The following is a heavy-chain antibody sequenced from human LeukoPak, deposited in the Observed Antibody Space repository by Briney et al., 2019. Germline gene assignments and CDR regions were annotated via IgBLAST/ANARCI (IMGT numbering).Heavy chain of an antibody. J-gene: IGHJ4*02. V-gene: IGHV4-34*01. CDR2: INHSGST. CDR3: ARGGRTGTTSGWSGGGFDY. CDR1: GGSFSGYY. Sequence: SETLSLTCAVYGGSFSGYYWSWIRQPPGKGLEWIGEINHSGSTNYNPSLKSRVTISVDTSKNQFSLKLSSVTAADTAVYYCARGGRTGTTSGWSGGGFDYWGQGTLVTVSS. D-gene: IGHD1-1*01.